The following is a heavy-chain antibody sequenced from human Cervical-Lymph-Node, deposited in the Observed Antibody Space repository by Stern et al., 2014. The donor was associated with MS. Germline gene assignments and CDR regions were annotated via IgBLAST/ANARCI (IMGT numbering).Heavy chain of an antibody. CDR1: GYSFTYYG. Sequence: VQLVESGAEVKKPGASVKVSCKASGYSFTYYGINWVRQAPGQGLEWMGWVSGDSGNTNSAKKFQGRVTMTTDTSTSTAHMELRSLRSDDTAVYYCARGGMGGNYYYYYGMDVWGQGTTVTVSS. D-gene: IGHD3-16*01. CDR2: VSGDSGNT. V-gene: IGHV1-18*01. J-gene: IGHJ6*02. CDR3: ARGGMGGNYYYYYGMDV.